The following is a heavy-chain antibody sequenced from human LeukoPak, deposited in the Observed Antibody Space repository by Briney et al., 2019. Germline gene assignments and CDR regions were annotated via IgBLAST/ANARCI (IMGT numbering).Heavy chain of an antibody. V-gene: IGHV3-53*01. CDR2: IYGGGDT. D-gene: IGHD6-6*01. J-gene: IGHJ4*02. CDR3: TRLLPSSHHFFDS. CDR1: GFTVSSTY. Sequence: GGSLRLSCAVSGFTVSSTYMSWVRQAPGKGLEWVSVIYGGGDTYYADSVRGRFTISRDNFENTLFLQMDSLRPEDTAVYYCTRLLPSSHHFFDSWGQGTLVTVSS.